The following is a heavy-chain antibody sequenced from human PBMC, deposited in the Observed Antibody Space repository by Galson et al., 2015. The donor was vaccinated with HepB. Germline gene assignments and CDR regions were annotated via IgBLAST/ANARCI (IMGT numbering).Heavy chain of an antibody. V-gene: IGHV3-30*02. J-gene: IGHJ3*02. D-gene: IGHD3-16*01. CDR3: AKEKGEPRTQYAFDI. Sequence: SLRLSCAASGFTFSSYGMHWVRQAPGKGLEWVAFIRYDGSNKYYADSVKGRFTISRDNSKNTLYLQMNSLRAEDTAVYYCAKEKGEPRTQYAFDIGGQGTMVTVSS. CDR2: IRYDGSNK. CDR1: GFTFSSYG.